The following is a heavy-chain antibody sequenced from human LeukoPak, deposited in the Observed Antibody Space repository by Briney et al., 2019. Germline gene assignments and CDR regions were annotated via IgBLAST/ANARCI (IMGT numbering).Heavy chain of an antibody. CDR2: ISGNGGDI. Sequence: GGSLRLSCAASGFDFGGHYMSWVRQAPGKGPEWISYISGNGGDIAYADSVKGRFTISRDNAKNSLHLQMNSLRVEDTAVYHCVRHSGEAGGQWGQGTLIAVSS. D-gene: IGHD3-10*01. V-gene: IGHV3/OR16-9*01. CDR3: VRHSGEAGGQ. J-gene: IGHJ4*02. CDR1: GFDFGGHY.